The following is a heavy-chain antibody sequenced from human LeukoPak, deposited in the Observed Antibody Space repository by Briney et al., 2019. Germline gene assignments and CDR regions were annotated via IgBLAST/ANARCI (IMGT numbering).Heavy chain of an antibody. D-gene: IGHD6-19*01. Sequence: PGGSLRLSCAASGFTVSSNYMSWVRQAPGKGLEWVSVTYSGGSTYYADSVKGRFTISRDNSKNTLYLQMNSLRAEDTAVYYCATPDKHSSGPLLGYWGQGTLVTVSS. V-gene: IGHV3-66*01. CDR3: ATPDKHSSGPLLGY. J-gene: IGHJ4*02. CDR1: GFTVSSNY. CDR2: TYSGGST.